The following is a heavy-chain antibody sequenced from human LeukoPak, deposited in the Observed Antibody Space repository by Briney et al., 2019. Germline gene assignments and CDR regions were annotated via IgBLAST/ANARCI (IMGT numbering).Heavy chain of an antibody. CDR1: EFIFSRYW. V-gene: IGHV3-7*01. CDR3: ARVLWFGEPMDV. J-gene: IGHJ6*03. Sequence: PGGSLRLSCEASEFIFSRYWMSWVRQAPGKGLEWVANIKEDGSEKYYVDSVKGRFTISRDNAKNSLYLQMNSLRAEDTAVYYCARVLWFGEPMDVWGKGTTVTVSS. D-gene: IGHD3-10*01. CDR2: IKEDGSEK.